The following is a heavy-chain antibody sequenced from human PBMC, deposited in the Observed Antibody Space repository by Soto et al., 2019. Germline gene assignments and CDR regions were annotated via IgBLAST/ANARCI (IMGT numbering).Heavy chain of an antibody. Sequence: GGSLRLSCAASGFIFSSYWMHWVRQAPGKGLVWVSRIRSDGSDISYADSVKGRFTISRDNAKSTLYLQMNSLRAEDTAVYYCARQTAMAELTHFDYWGQGTLVTVSS. J-gene: IGHJ4*02. CDR2: IRSDGSDI. D-gene: IGHD5-18*01. V-gene: IGHV3-74*01. CDR1: GFIFSSYW. CDR3: ARQTAMAELTHFDY.